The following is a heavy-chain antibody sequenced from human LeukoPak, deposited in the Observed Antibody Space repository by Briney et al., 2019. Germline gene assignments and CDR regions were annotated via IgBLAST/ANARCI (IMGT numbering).Heavy chain of an antibody. CDR2: IYYSGST. CDR3: ARLVGLSIVVVPAGAFDI. V-gene: IGHV4-61*08. J-gene: IGHJ3*02. Sequence: SETLSLTCNVSGDAISSGGYYWSWIRQPPGKGLEWIGYIYYSGSTNYNPSLKSRVTISVDTSKNQFSLKLSSVTAADTAVYYCARLVGLSIVVVPAGAFDIWGQGTMVTVSS. CDR1: GDAISSGGYY. D-gene: IGHD2-2*01.